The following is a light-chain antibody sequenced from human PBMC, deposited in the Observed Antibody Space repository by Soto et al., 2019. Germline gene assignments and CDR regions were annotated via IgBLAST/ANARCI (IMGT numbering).Light chain of an antibody. CDR2: DVN. CDR1: SSDVGGYNY. J-gene: IGLJ2*01. CDR3: SSYTSSSTPV. V-gene: IGLV2-14*01. Sequence: QSALTQPASVSGSPGQSITIFCTGTSSDVGGYNYVSWYQQHPGKAPKLMIYDVNNRPSGVSNRFSGSKSGNTASLTISGLQAEDEADYYCSSYTSSSTPVFGGGTKLTVL.